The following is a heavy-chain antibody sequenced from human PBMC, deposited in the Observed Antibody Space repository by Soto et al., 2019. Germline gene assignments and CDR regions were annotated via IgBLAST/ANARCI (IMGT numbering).Heavy chain of an antibody. CDR2: IKSKTDGGTT. CDR3: TTDTPGVRDDVSAFDI. D-gene: IGHD1-1*01. V-gene: IGHV3-15*07. CDR1: GFTFSNAW. J-gene: IGHJ3*02. Sequence: EVQLVESGGGLVKPGGSLRISCAASGFTFSNAWMNWVRQAPGKGLEWVGRIKSKTDGGTTDYAAPVKGRFTISRDDSKNTLYLQMNSLKTEDTAVYYCTTDTPGVRDDVSAFDIWGQGTMVTVSS.